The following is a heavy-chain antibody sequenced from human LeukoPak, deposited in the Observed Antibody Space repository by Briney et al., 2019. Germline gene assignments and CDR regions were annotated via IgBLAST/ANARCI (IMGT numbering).Heavy chain of an antibody. Sequence: PSETLSLTCTVSGGSISSYYWSWIRQPPGKGLEWIGYIYSSGSTNYNPSLKSRVTISVDTSRDQFSLKLSSVTAADTAVYYCARREWELSNVDYWGQGTLVTVSS. CDR2: IYSSGST. CDR1: GGSISSYY. J-gene: IGHJ4*02. CDR3: ARREWELSNVDY. V-gene: IGHV4-59*12. D-gene: IGHD1-26*01.